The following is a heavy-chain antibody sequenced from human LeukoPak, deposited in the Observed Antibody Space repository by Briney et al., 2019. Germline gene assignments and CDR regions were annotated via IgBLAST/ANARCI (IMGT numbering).Heavy chain of an antibody. CDR2: ISAYNGNT. J-gene: IGHJ4*02. Sequence: ASVKVSCKASGYTFTSYGISWVRQAPGQGLEWMGWISAYNGNTNYAQKLQGRVTMTTDTSTSTAYMELRSLRSDDTAVYYCARTGDGYNSMDYFDYWGQGTLVTVSS. CDR1: GYTFTSYG. CDR3: ARTGDGYNSMDYFDY. D-gene: IGHD5-24*01. V-gene: IGHV1-18*01.